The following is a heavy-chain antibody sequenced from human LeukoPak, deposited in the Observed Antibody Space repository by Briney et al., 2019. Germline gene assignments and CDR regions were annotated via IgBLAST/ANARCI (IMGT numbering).Heavy chain of an antibody. D-gene: IGHD5-12*01. CDR2: IVVGSGNT. Sequence: SVKVSCKASGFTFTSSAVQWVRQARGQRLEWIGWIVVGSGNTNYAQKFQERVTITRDMSTSTAYMELSSLRSEDTAVYYCAAPGGGYRVDDAFDIWGQGTMVTVSS. J-gene: IGHJ3*02. V-gene: IGHV1-58*01. CDR3: AAPGGGYRVDDAFDI. CDR1: GFTFTSSA.